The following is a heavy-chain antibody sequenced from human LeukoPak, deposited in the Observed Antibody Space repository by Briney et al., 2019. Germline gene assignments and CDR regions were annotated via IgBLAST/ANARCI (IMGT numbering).Heavy chain of an antibody. J-gene: IGHJ4*02. D-gene: IGHD3-10*01. CDR2: IYSGGST. Sequence: PGGSLRLSCAASGFTVSSNYMSWVRQAPGKGLEWVSVIYSGGSTYYADSVKGRFTISRDNSKNTLYLQMNSLRAEDTAVYYCASNGYYYGSGSYYYWGQGTLVTVSS. V-gene: IGHV3-53*01. CDR1: GFTVSSNY. CDR3: ASNGYYYGSGSYYY.